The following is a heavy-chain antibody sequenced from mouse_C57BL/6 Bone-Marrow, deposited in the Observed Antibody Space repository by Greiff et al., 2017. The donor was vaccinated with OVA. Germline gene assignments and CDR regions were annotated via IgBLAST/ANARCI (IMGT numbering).Heavy chain of an antibody. Sequence: EVKLMESGPGLVKPSQSLSLTCSVTGYSITSGYYWNWIRQFPGNKLEWMGYISYDGSNNYNPSLKNRISITRDTSKNQCFLKLNSVTTENTATYSGARRAVHEGFAYWGQGTLVTVSA. V-gene: IGHV3-6*01. CDR3: ARRAVHEGFAY. CDR2: ISYDGSN. J-gene: IGHJ3*01. CDR1: GYSITSGYY. D-gene: IGHD3-3*01.